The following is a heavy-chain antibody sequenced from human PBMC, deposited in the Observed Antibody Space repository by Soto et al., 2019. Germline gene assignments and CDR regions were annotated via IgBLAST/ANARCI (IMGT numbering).Heavy chain of an antibody. CDR1: GFPFSSYG. CDR3: ASSSN. CDR2: IWYDGSNK. V-gene: IGHV3-33*01. J-gene: IGHJ1*01. Sequence: GGSLRLSCAASGFPFSSYGMHWVRQAPGKGLDWVAVIWYDGSNKDYADSVKGRFIISRDNSKNTLFLQMNNLRVDDTAVYYCASSSNWGQGTLVTVSS.